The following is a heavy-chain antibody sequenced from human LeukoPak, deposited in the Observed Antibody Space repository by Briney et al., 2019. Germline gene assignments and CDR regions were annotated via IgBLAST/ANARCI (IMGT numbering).Heavy chain of an antibody. D-gene: IGHD1-14*01. J-gene: IGHJ3*02. CDR2: ISWNSGSI. Sequence: GGSLRLSCAASGFTFSSYAMSWVRQAPGKGLEWVSGISWNSGSIGYADSVKGRFTISRDNAKNSLYLQMNSLRAEDTALYYCAKGSTGGAFDIWGQGTMVTVSS. CDR3: AKGSTGGAFDI. V-gene: IGHV3-9*01. CDR1: GFTFSSYA.